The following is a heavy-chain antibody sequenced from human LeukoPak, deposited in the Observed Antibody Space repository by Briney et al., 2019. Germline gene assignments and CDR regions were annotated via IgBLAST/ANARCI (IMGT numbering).Heavy chain of an antibody. CDR3: AKDVSSGWFDS. D-gene: IGHD2/OR15-2a*01. CDR1: GFTFRNYW. Sequence: GGSLRLSCAASGFTFRNYWMGWVRQAPGKGLEWVANTKPDGSAEYYADSVRGRFTTSRDNANNFLYLQMNSLRAEDTAVYFCAKDVSSGWFDSWGQGTLVTVSS. V-gene: IGHV3-7*03. J-gene: IGHJ5*01. CDR2: TKPDGSAE.